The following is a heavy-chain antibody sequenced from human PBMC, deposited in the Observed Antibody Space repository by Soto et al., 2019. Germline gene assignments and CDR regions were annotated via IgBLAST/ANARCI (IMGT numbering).Heavy chain of an antibody. CDR3: ARMETFGSLNWFDP. J-gene: IGHJ5*02. V-gene: IGHV1-69*06. Sequence: ASVKVSCKASGGTFSSYAISWVRQAPGQGLEWMGGINPRSGTANYAQKFQGRVTMTGDISIATAYMELNNLRSDDTAIYYCARMETFGSLNWFDPWGQGTLVTVSS. CDR1: GGTFSSYA. D-gene: IGHD3-16*01. CDR2: INPRSGTA.